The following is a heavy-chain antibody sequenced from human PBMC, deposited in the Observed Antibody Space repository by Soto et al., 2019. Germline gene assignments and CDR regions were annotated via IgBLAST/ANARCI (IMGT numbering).Heavy chain of an antibody. CDR3: ASSSTNYYYYDGMDV. J-gene: IGHJ6*02. CDR1: GGSVSSGSYY. D-gene: IGHD3-3*02. Sequence: SETLSLTCTVSGGSVSSGSYYWSWIRQPPGKGLEWIGYIYYSGSTNYNPSLKSRVTISVDTSKNQFSLKLSSVTAADTAVYYCASSSTNYYYYDGMDVWSQGTTVTVSS. V-gene: IGHV4-61*01. CDR2: IYYSGST.